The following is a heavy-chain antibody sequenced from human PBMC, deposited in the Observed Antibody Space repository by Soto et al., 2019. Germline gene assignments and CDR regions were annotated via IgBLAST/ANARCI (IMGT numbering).Heavy chain of an antibody. CDR3: ARGNVVPLDY. CDR2: VYHSGST. D-gene: IGHD2-15*01. V-gene: IGHV4-30-2*01. J-gene: IGHJ4*02. CDR1: GGSISSGGYS. Sequence: QLQLQESGSGLVKPSQTLSLTCAVSGGSISSGGYSWSWLRQPPGKGLQWIGYVYHSGSTYYNPFLKSRVTISVDRSKNQCSLKLSSVTAADTGVYYCARGNVVPLDYWGQGTLVTVSS.